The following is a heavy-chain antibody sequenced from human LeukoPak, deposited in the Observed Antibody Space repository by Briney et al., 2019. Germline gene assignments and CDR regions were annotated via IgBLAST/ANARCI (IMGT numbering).Heavy chain of an antibody. Sequence: SETLSLTCTVSGGSISSHYWSWIRQPPGKGLEWIGYIYYSGSTNYNPSLKSRVTISVDTSKNQFSLKLSSVTAADTAVYYCARDAHSSSWYGHYYYMDVWGKGTTVTVSS. CDR2: IYYSGST. CDR1: GGSISSHY. CDR3: ARDAHSSSWYGHYYYMDV. D-gene: IGHD6-13*01. J-gene: IGHJ6*03. V-gene: IGHV4-59*11.